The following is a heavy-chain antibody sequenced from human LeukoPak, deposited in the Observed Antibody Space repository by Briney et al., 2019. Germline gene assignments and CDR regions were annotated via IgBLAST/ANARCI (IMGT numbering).Heavy chain of an antibody. Sequence: PGGSLCISCAASGFTFSSYWMHWVRQVPGKGLVWVSRINSDGSSTSYGDSMKGRFTISRDNAKNTLYLQMNSLRAEDTAVYYCGRAILGPSGDWGQGTPVTVSS. J-gene: IGHJ1*01. V-gene: IGHV3-74*01. CDR1: GFTFSSYW. CDR2: INSDGSST. CDR3: GRAILGPSGD. D-gene: IGHD7-27*01.